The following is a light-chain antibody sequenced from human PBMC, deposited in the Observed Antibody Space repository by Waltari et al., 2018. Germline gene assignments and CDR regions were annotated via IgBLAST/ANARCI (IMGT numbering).Light chain of an antibody. V-gene: IGLV2-23*02. CDR3: CSYAGSSTFYVV. J-gene: IGLJ2*01. CDR2: EVS. CDR1: SSDVGRYNL. Sequence: QSALTQPASVSGSPGQSITISCTGTSSDVGRYNLVSWYQQHPGKAPKLMIYEVSKRPSGVSNRFSGSKSGNMASLTISGLQAEDEADYYCCSYAGSSTFYVVFGGGTKLTVL.